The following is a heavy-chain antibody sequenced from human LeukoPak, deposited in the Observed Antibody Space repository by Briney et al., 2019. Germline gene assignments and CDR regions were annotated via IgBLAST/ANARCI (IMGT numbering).Heavy chain of an antibody. CDR2: INTKTGHP. V-gene: IGHV7-4-1*02. Sequence: ASVKVSCKASGYTLSSYTMNWVRQAPGQGLEWMGWINTKTGHPTYAQGFTGRFVFSSDTSVNTAYLQISSLKAEDTAVYYCAREGYTTTWDRYGVDVWGQGTTVTVSS. D-gene: IGHD2-15*01. CDR3: AREGYTTTWDRYGVDV. CDR1: GYTLSSYT. J-gene: IGHJ6*02.